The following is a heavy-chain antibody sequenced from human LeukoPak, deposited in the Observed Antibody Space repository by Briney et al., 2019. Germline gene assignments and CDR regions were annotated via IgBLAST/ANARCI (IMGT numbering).Heavy chain of an antibody. D-gene: IGHD1-26*01. CDR2: INTDGSTT. J-gene: IGHJ4*02. V-gene: IGHV3-74*01. CDR3: ARGRGGSYHY. Sequence: PGGSLRLSCAASGFTFSNDWMHWVRQAPAKGLVWVSRINTDGSTTTYADSVKGRLTISRDNAKNTLYLQMNSLRVEDTAVYYCARGRGGSYHYWGQGTLVTVSS. CDR1: GFTFSNDW.